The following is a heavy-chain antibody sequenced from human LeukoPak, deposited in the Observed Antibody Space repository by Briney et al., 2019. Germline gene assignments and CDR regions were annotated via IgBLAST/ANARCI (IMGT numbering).Heavy chain of an antibody. CDR2: IYTSGST. D-gene: IGHD3-22*01. J-gene: IGHJ4*02. CDR3: ARDALHYFDTSGYFSDF. Sequence: SETLSLTCTVSGGSISSYYWGWIRQPAGKGLEWIGRIYTSGSTNYNPSLKSRVTMSVDTSKNQFSLGLNSVTAADTAVYYCARDALHYFDTSGYFSDFWGQGTLVTVSS. V-gene: IGHV4-4*07. CDR1: GGSISSYY.